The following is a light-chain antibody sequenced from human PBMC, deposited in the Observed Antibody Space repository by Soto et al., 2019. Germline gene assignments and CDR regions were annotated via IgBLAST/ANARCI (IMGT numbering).Light chain of an antibody. CDR3: QQYGAWPLI. CDR1: QSVWSH. Sequence: ELVMTQSPATLSVSPGERATLSCRASQSVWSHLAWYQQKPGQAPRLLIYAASTRASGIEARFSGSGSGTEFTLTISSLQSEDSAVYYCQQYGAWPLIFGPGTTVDIK. J-gene: IGKJ3*01. V-gene: IGKV3-15*01. CDR2: AAS.